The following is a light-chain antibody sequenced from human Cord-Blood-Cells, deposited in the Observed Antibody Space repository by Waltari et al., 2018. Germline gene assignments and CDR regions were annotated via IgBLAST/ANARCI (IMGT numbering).Light chain of an antibody. Sequence: QSALTQPRSVSGSPGQSVTISCTGTSSDVGGYNYVSWYQQHPGKAPKLMIYDVSKRPSGVLNHFSGSKSGNTASLTISGLQAEDEADYYCCSYAGSYTYVFGTGTKVTVL. CDR3: CSYAGSYTYV. CDR1: SSDVGGYNY. J-gene: IGLJ1*01. CDR2: DVS. V-gene: IGLV2-11*01.